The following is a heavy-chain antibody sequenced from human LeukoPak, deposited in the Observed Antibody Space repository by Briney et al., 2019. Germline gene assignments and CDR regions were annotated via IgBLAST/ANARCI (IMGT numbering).Heavy chain of an antibody. Sequence: ASVKVSCKASGYTFTGYYMHWVRQAPGQGLEWMGWINPNSGGTNYAQKFQGRVTMTRDTSISTAYMELSRLRSDDTAVYYCARDLGYRGSYWFDPWGQGTLVTVSS. CDR1: GYTFTGYY. J-gene: IGHJ5*02. V-gene: IGHV1-2*02. D-gene: IGHD1-26*01. CDR3: ARDLGYRGSYWFDP. CDR2: INPNSGGT.